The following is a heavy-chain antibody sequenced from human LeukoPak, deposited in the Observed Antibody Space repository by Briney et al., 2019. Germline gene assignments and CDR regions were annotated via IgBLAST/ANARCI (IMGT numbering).Heavy chain of an antibody. CDR2: ISGSGGST. CDR3: AKARDGYSNYFDY. CDR1: GFTFSSYA. J-gene: IGHJ4*02. V-gene: IGHV3-23*01. D-gene: IGHD5-24*01. Sequence: GGSLRLSCAASGFTFSSYAMSWVRQAPGKGLEWVSAISGSGGSTYYADSVKGRFTISRDNSKNPLYLQMNSLRAEDTAAYYCAKARDGYSNYFDYWGQGTLVTVSS.